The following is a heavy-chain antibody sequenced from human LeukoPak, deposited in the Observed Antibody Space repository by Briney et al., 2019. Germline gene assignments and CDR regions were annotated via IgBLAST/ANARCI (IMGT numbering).Heavy chain of an antibody. CDR3: ARRPGEYGGNDFDY. V-gene: IGHV4-39*01. J-gene: IGHJ4*02. Sequence: PSETLSLTCTVSGGSISSRSDYWGWIRQPPGKGLEWIGSIYYTGSTHYNPSLKSRVTISVDTSKNQFSLKLSSVTAADTAVYYCARRPGEYGGNDFDYWGQGTLVTVSS. D-gene: IGHD4/OR15-4a*01. CDR2: IYYTGST. CDR1: GGSISSRSDY.